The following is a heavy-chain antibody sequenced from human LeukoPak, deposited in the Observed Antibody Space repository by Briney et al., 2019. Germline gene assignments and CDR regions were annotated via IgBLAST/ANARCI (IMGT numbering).Heavy chain of an antibody. Sequence: GGSLRLSCAASGFTFSNAWMSWVRQAPGKGLEWVSSISSSSSYIYYADSVKGRFTISRDNAKNSLYLQMNSLRAEDTAVYYCASPIGQLGGWGQGTLVTVSS. CDR2: ISSSSSYI. D-gene: IGHD6-6*01. J-gene: IGHJ4*02. V-gene: IGHV3-21*01. CDR1: GFTFSNAW. CDR3: ASPIGQLGG.